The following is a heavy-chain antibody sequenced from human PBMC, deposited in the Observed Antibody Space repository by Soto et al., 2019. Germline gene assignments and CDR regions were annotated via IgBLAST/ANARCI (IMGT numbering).Heavy chain of an antibody. Sequence: QITLKESGPTLVKPTQTLTLTCTFSAFSLSTSGVGVGWIRQPPGKALEWLTFIYWDDDKRYSPSLKSGLTITKDTSKNQVVLTMTNMDPVDTATYYCARLVAAGITYYFDSWGQGTLVTVSS. J-gene: IGHJ4*02. CDR2: IYWDDDK. CDR3: ARLVAAGITYYFDS. V-gene: IGHV2-5*02. CDR1: AFSLSTSGVG. D-gene: IGHD2-21*01.